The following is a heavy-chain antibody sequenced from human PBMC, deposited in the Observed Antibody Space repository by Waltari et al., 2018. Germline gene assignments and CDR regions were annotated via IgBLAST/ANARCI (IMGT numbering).Heavy chain of an antibody. Sequence: QVQLQESGPGLVKPSGTLSLTCAVSGGSISSSNWWSWVRQPPGKGLEWIGEIYHSGSTNYNPSLKSRVTISVDKSNNQFSLKLSSVTAADTAVYYCARDLFGYYDSSGYTDFDYWGQGTLVTVSS. CDR3: ARDLFGYYDSSGYTDFDY. J-gene: IGHJ4*02. D-gene: IGHD3-22*01. CDR1: GGSISSSNW. CDR2: IYHSGST. V-gene: IGHV4-4*02.